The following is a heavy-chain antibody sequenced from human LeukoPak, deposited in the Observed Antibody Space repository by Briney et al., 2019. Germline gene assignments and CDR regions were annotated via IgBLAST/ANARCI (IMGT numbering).Heavy chain of an antibody. CDR3: ARGRLGYCSGGSCYPNFTPFDY. J-gene: IGHJ4*02. CDR1: GGSFSGYY. V-gene: IGHV4-34*01. Sequence: SETLSLTCAVYGGSFSGYYWSWIRQPPGKGLEWIGEINHSGGTNYNPSLKSRVTISVDTSKNQFSLKLSSVTAADTAVYYCARGRLGYCSGGSCYPNFTPFDYWGQGTLVTVSS. D-gene: IGHD2-15*01. CDR2: INHSGGT.